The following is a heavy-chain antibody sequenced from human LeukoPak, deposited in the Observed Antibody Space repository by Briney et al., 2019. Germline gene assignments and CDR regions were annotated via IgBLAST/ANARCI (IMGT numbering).Heavy chain of an antibody. CDR3: AKDSSASYASGSYSFDY. D-gene: IGHD3-10*01. J-gene: IGHJ4*02. CDR2: ISGSGGST. V-gene: IGHV3-23*01. CDR1: GFTFSSYE. Sequence: GGSLRLSCAASGFTFSSYEMNWVRQAPGKGLEWVSAISGSGGSTYYAESVKGRFTISRDNSKNTLHLQMNSLRAEDTAVYYCAKDSSASYASGSYSFDYWGQGTLVTVSS.